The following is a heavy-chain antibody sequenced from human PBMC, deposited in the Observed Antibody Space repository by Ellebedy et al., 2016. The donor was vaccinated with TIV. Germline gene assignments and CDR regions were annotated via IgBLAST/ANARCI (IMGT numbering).Heavy chain of an antibody. D-gene: IGHD3-16*01. CDR1: GYTFIDYG. J-gene: IGHJ4*02. Sequence: ASVKVSCXASGYTFIDYGLHWVRQARGHGFEWVGRIHPKSGDTYYAQTFQGRVTMTRETSIITAYMELSSLTSDDTAVYYCAREFWGTYEYWGQGTLVTVSS. CDR3: AREFWGTYEY. V-gene: IGHV1-2*02. CDR2: IHPKSGDT.